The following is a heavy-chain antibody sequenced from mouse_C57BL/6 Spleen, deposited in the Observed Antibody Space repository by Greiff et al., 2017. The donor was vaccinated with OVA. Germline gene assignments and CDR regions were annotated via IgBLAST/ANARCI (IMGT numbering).Heavy chain of an antibody. CDR1: GYSFTGYY. CDR2: INPSTGGT. CDR3: ARPYDGRGDY. D-gene: IGHD2-3*01. V-gene: IGHV1-42*01. J-gene: IGHJ2*01. Sequence: VQLQQSGPELVKPGASVKISCKASGYSFTGYYMNWVKQSPEKSLEWIGEINPSTGGTTYNQKFKAKATLTVDKSSSTAYMQLKNLTSEDSAVYYCARPYDGRGDYWGQGTTLTVSS.